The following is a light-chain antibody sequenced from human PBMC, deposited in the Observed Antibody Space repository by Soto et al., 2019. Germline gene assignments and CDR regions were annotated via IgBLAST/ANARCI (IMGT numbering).Light chain of an antibody. V-gene: IGKV3-15*01. CDR2: GAS. CDR3: QQRSNWPPF. Sequence: EIVRTQSPATLSASPGERATLSCRASQSVSSNLAWYQQKPGQAPRLLIYGASTRATGIPARFSGSGSGTEFTLTISSLQSEDFAVYYCQQRSNWPPFFGQGTRLEIK. CDR1: QSVSSN. J-gene: IGKJ5*01.